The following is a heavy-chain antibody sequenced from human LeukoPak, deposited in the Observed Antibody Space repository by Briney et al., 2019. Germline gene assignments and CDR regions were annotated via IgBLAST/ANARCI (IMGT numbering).Heavy chain of an antibody. J-gene: IGHJ3*02. D-gene: IGHD4-17*01. CDR1: GFSFSGHW. CDR3: ATTTHDYGDYAEAFDI. V-gene: IGHV3-74*01. CDR2: ISPTGSTT. Sequence: GGSLRLSCTASGFSFSGHWMHWARQLPGKGLVWVSRISPTGSTTSYADSVKGRFTVSRDNAKNTLYLQVNNLRAEDTAVYYCATTTHDYGDYAEAFDIWGQGTMVTVSS.